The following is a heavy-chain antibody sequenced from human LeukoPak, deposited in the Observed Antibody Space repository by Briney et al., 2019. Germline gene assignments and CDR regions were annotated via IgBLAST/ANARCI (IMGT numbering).Heavy chain of an antibody. CDR1: GASISDYY. J-gene: IGHJ4*02. D-gene: IGHD6-13*01. V-gene: IGHV4-59*13. CDR2: IYYSGST. Sequence: SSETLSLTCTVSGASISDYYWNWIRQPPEKGLEWIGYIYYSGSTNYNPSLKSRVTISVDTSKNQFSLKLSSVTAADTAVYYCARAKAAAGIDYFDYWGQGTLVTVSS. CDR3: ARAKAAAGIDYFDY.